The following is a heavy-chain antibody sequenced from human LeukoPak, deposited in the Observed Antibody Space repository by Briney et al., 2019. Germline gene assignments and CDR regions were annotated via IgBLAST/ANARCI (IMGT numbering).Heavy chain of an antibody. CDR1: GYSFTSYW. J-gene: IGHJ3*02. D-gene: IGHD7-27*01. Sequence: GESLKISCEGSGYSFTSYWIGWVRQMPGKGLEWMGMIYPGDSDTRYSPSFQGQVTISADKSTRTAYVQWSSLKASDTAMYYCARAADWGSVAFDIWGQGTMVTVSS. CDR3: ARAADWGSVAFDI. CDR2: IYPGDSDT. V-gene: IGHV5-51*01.